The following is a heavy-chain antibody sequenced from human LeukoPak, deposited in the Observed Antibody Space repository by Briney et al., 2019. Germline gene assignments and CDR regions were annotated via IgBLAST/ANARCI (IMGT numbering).Heavy chain of an antibody. CDR1: GGSIYSSSYY. CDR2: IYYSGST. D-gene: IGHD4-23*01. Sequence: SETLSLTCSGSGGSIYSSSYYWGWIRQPPGKGLEWIGSIYYSGSTYYNPSLKSRVTISVDTSNNQFSLKLSSVTAADTAVYYCARHSYLGGSHAFDIWGQGTMVTVSS. J-gene: IGHJ3*02. V-gene: IGHV4-39*01. CDR3: ARHSYLGGSHAFDI.